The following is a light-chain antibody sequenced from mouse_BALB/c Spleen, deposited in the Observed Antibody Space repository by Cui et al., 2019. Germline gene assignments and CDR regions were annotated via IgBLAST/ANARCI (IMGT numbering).Light chain of an antibody. CDR1: QDIHGY. Sequence: DIHTTQAPSSLSASLGERASLTCRASQDIHGYLHLFQQNPGETIKHLIYEPSNLDSGVPKRFSGSRSGSDYSLIIGSLESEDFAGYYCVQYASSPRTFGGGTKLEIK. V-gene: IGKV9-124*01. CDR2: EPS. J-gene: IGKJ1*01. CDR3: VQYASSPRT.